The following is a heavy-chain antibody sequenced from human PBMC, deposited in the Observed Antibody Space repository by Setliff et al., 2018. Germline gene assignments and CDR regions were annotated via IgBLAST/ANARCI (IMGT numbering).Heavy chain of an antibody. CDR3: ARDHYDSSGYTDY. J-gene: IGHJ4*02. D-gene: IGHD3-22*01. CDR2: INPNSGVT. CDR1: GYTFTGYY. Sequence: ASVKVSCKASGYTFTGYYMRWIRQAPGQGLEWVGWINPNSGVTNYAQKFQGRVTMTRDTSISTAYMELRSLRSDDTAVYYCARDHYDSSGYTDYWGQGTLVTVSS. V-gene: IGHV1-2*02.